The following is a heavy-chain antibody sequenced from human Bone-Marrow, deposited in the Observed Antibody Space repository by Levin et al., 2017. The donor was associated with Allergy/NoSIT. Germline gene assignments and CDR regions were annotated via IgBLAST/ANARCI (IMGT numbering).Heavy chain of an antibody. J-gene: IGHJ6*02. CDR2: IYYSGST. V-gene: IGHV4-59*01. CDR3: ERDRVIPAAANQYYYYGMDV. Sequence: SETLSLTCSVSGGSISSYYWSWIRQPPGKGLEWIGHIYYSGSTKYNPSLKSRITISVDTSKNQFSLKLSSVTAADTAVYFCERDRVIPAAANQYYYYGMDVWGQGTTVTVSS. CDR1: GGSISSYY. D-gene: IGHD6-13*01.